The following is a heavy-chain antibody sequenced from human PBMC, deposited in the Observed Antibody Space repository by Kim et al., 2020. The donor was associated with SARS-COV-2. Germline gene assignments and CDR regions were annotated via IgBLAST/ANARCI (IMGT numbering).Heavy chain of an antibody. CDR1: GFTFSSYA. D-gene: IGHD3-3*01. CDR2: ISYDGSNK. Sequence: GGSLRLSCAASGFTFSSYAMHWVRQAPGKGLEWVAVISYDGSNKYYADSVKGRFTISRDNSKNTLYLQMNSLRAEDTAVYYCARVGGRYDFWSAYYFDYWGQGTLVTVSS. J-gene: IGHJ4*02. V-gene: IGHV3-30-3*01. CDR3: ARVGGRYDFWSAYYFDY.